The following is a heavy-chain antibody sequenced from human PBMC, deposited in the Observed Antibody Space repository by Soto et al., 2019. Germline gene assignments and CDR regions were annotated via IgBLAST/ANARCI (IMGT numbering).Heavy chain of an antibody. CDR3: ARYRFSGNRWSKFDY. J-gene: IGHJ4*02. Sequence: SETLSPPLTVSGVTLSSYAYYWSWVRQPPGKGLEWIGNIYHKGNTYYSPSLKSRLVIGLDTSKNQFSLSLSSVTAADTAVYYCARYRFSGNRWSKFDYWGQGTLVTVSS. V-gene: IGHV4-31*02. CDR1: GVTLSSYAYY. CDR2: IYHKGNT. D-gene: IGHD3-16*02.